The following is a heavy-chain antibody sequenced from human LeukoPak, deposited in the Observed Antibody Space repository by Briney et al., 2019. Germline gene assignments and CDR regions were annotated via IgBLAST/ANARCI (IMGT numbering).Heavy chain of an antibody. Sequence: RSGGSLRLSCAAYGSTFSGSPMHWVRQASGKGLEWVGRITGKANSYATVYAASVKGRFTISRDDSQNTAYLQMNSLKTEDTAVYHCTTTRGYSYRFDYWGQGTLVTVSS. CDR2: ITGKANSYAT. V-gene: IGHV3-73*01. D-gene: IGHD5-18*01. CDR1: GSTFSGSP. CDR3: TTTRGYSYRFDY. J-gene: IGHJ4*02.